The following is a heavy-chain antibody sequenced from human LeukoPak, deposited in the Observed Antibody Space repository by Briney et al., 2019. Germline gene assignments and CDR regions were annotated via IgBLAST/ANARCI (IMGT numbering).Heavy chain of an antibody. J-gene: IGHJ4*02. CDR2: IYYSGST. CDR3: ARVSGQQLYFY. V-gene: IGHV4-30-4*08. Sequence: SETLSLTCTVSGVSISSGDYYWSWIRQPPGKGLEWIGYIYYSGSTYYNPSLKSRVTISVDTSKNQFSLKLSSVTAADTAVYYCARVSGQQLYFYWGQGTLVTVSS. CDR1: GVSISSGDYY. D-gene: IGHD6-13*01.